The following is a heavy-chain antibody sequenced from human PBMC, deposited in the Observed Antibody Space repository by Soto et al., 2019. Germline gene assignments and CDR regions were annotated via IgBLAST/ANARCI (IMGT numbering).Heavy chain of an antibody. V-gene: IGHV1-8*01. D-gene: IGHD2-21*02. Sequence: QVQLVQSGAELKQPGASVKVSCKTSGYTFSNYDINWVRQATGQGLDWMGWMNPRSGNRGYAQQFQGRVTMNRDTSINTAYMELTRLTTDDTAVYYWVREPTVTDEKNDAFDYWGQGTMVTVAP. CDR3: VREPTVTDEKNDAFDY. CDR1: GYTFSNYD. CDR2: MNPRSGNR. J-gene: IGHJ3*01.